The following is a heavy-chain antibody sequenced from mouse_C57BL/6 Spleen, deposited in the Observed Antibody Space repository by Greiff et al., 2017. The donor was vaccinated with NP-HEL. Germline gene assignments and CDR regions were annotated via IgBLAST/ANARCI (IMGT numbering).Heavy chain of an antibody. J-gene: IGHJ1*03. V-gene: IGHV5-4*03. CDR3: ARGITTVVATDWYFDV. CDR1: GFTFSSYA. Sequence: EVKLMESGGGLVKPGGSLKLSCAASGFTFSSYAMSWVRQTPEKRLEWVATISDGGSYTYYPDNVKGRFTISRDNAKNNLYLQMIHLKSEDTAMYYCARGITTVVATDWYFDVWGTGTTVTVSS. CDR2: ISDGGSYT. D-gene: IGHD1-1*01.